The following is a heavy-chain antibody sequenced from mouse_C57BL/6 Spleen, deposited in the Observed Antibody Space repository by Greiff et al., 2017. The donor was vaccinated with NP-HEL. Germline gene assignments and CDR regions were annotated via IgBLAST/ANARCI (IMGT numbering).Heavy chain of an antibody. CDR3: ASSDSSGGLAY. CDR1: GFSFTSYG. D-gene: IGHD3-2*02. CDR2: IWGVGST. Sequence: QVQLQQSGPGLVAPSQCLSITCTVSGFSFTSYGVDWVRQSPGKGLEWLGVIWGVGSTNYNSALKSRLSISKDNSKSQVFLKMNSLQTDDTAMYYCASSDSSGGLAYWGQGTLVTVSA. J-gene: IGHJ3*01. V-gene: IGHV2-6*01.